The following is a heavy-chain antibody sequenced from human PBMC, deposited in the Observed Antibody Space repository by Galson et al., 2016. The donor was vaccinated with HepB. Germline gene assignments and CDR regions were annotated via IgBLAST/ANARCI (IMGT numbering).Heavy chain of an antibody. D-gene: IGHD2-21*02. CDR2: ISGYNGNT. V-gene: IGHV1-18*01. CDR1: GYTLTSYG. CDR3: ARVEGCTRGDCYGTYFDA. Sequence: SVKVSCKASGYTLTSYGINWVRQAPGQGLAWMGWISGYNGNTSYARQLQGRVAMTTDTFTRTAYIELRSLKSDDTAVYYCARVEGCTRGDCYGTYFDAWGQGTLVTVSS. J-gene: IGHJ4*02.